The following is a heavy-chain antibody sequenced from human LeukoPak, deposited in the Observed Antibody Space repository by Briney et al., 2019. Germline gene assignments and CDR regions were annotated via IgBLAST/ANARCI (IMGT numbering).Heavy chain of an antibody. Sequence: GGSLRLSCAASGFTLSRYWMTWVRQAPGKGLEWVANIKHDGSKKNFMDSVKGRFTISRDNAKNSLYLQMNSLRAEDTAVYYCATPLDYYDSSGYHQGGDWGQGTLVTLSS. CDR2: IKHDGSKK. J-gene: IGHJ4*02. CDR3: ATPLDYYDSSGYHQGGD. CDR1: GFTLSRYW. V-gene: IGHV3-7*03. D-gene: IGHD3-22*01.